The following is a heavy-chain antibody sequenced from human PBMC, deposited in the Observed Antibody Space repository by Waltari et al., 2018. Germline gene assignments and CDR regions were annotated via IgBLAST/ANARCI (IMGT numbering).Heavy chain of an antibody. Sequence: QLPLQESGPGLVKPSETLSLTCRVSGASISSSNYYWGWIRQPPGKGLGWIGSMFNGGSTYYNPSLKSRVTISVDTSKNQFSLRLNSVTAADTAIYYCARHGYSGGWFDPWGQGTLVTVSS. J-gene: IGHJ5*02. CDR1: GASISSSNYY. V-gene: IGHV4-39*01. D-gene: IGHD4-17*01. CDR3: ARHGYSGGWFDP. CDR2: MFNGGST.